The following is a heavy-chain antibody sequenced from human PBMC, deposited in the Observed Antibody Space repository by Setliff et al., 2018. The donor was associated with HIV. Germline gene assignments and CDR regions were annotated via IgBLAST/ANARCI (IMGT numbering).Heavy chain of an antibody. J-gene: IGHJ4*02. D-gene: IGHD3-22*01. CDR2: IYQTGTT. CDR3: ARQAWHYDRDGYFIDY. V-gene: IGHV4-38-2*02. CDR1: GYSINNGYY. Sequence: SETLSLTCSVSGYSINNGYYWGWIRQPPGKGLAWVATIYQTGTTYYSPSLKSRVTVSMDMSRNQFSVKLNSATAADTAVYYCARQAWHYDRDGYFIDYWGQGMLVTVSS.